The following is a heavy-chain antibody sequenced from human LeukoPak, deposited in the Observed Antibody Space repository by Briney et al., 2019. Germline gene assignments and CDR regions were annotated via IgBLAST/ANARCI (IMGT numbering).Heavy chain of an antibody. CDR3: ARVLDSSGYYYYYYYMDV. CDR1: GGSINNYY. Sequence: SETLSLTCTVSGGSINNYYWSWIRQPPGKGLEWIAYIYYTGGSTNYNPSLKSRVTISVDTSNNQFSLKLNSVTAADTAVYYCARVLDSSGYYYYYYYMDVWGKGTTVTVSS. J-gene: IGHJ6*03. CDR2: IYYTGGST. D-gene: IGHD3-22*01. V-gene: IGHV4-59*01.